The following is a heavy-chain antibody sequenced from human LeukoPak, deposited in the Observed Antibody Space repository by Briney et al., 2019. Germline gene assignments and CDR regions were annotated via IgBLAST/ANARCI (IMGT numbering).Heavy chain of an antibody. D-gene: IGHD3-22*01. Sequence: GASVKVSCKASGYTFTSYYMHWVRQAPGQGLEWMGMINPSGGSTSYAQKFQGRVTMTRDMSTSTVYMELSSLRSEDTAVYYCARSSFYDSSGYYSSWGEINWFDPWGQGTLVTVSS. V-gene: IGHV1-46*01. CDR2: INPSGGST. CDR3: ARSSFYDSSGYYSSWGEINWFDP. J-gene: IGHJ5*02. CDR1: GYTFTSYY.